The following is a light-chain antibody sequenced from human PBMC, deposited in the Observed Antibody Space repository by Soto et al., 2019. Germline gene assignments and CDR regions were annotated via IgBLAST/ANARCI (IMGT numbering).Light chain of an antibody. Sequence: EIVLTQSPGTLSLSPGERATLSCRASQSVSSSYLAWYQQKPGQAPRLLIYGASGRATGIPDRFSGSVSGTDFTLTIRRLEPEDFAVYYCQQYGNSLLTFGGGTKVEIK. V-gene: IGKV3-20*01. CDR2: GAS. CDR1: QSVSSSY. J-gene: IGKJ4*01. CDR3: QQYGNSLLT.